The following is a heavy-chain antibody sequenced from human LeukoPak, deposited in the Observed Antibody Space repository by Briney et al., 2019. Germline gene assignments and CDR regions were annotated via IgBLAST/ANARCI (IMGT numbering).Heavy chain of an antibody. CDR1: GYTFTRYY. CDR3: ARGKVELRYFDWLVDDY. CDR2: INPNSGGT. V-gene: IGHV1-2*02. J-gene: IGHJ4*02. Sequence: ASVKVSCKASGYTFTRYYMHWVRQAPGQGLEWMGWINPNSGGTNYAQKFQGRVTMTRDTSISTAYMELSRLRSDDTAVYYCARGKVELRYFDWLVDDYWGQGTLVTVSS. D-gene: IGHD3-9*01.